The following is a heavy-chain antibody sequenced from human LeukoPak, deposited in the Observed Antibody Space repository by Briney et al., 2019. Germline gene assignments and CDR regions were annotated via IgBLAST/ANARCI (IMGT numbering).Heavy chain of an antibody. CDR2: IIPIFGTT. Sequence: SVKVSCKASGGTLSSHAISWVRQAPGQGLEWVGGIIPIFGTTNYAQKLQGRVTITTDESASTGYMELRSLRSDDTAVYYCARGDSGYDYGFDNWGQGTLVTVSS. D-gene: IGHD5-12*01. CDR1: GGTLSSHA. J-gene: IGHJ4*02. V-gene: IGHV1-69*05. CDR3: ARGDSGYDYGFDN.